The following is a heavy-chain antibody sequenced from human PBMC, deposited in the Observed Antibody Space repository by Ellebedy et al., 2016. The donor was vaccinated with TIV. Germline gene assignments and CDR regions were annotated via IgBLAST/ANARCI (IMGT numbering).Heavy chain of an antibody. Sequence: PGGSLRLSCAASSFTVANNYMPFVRPAPGKGLEWVSLIYSGGTTYYADSVKGRFTISRDSSKNTLYLQMNSLRSEDSAVYYCMRRWSWGQGTLVTVSS. CDR2: IYSGGTT. CDR3: MRRWS. CDR1: SFTVANNY. V-gene: IGHV3-66*04. D-gene: IGHD2-15*01. J-gene: IGHJ4*02.